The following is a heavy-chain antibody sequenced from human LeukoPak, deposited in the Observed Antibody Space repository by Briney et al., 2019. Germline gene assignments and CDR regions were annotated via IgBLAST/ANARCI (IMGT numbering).Heavy chain of an antibody. CDR1: GYTFTNYG. J-gene: IGHJ4*02. CDR3: ARSPYDYVWGSFDY. CDR2: ISAYNGNT. D-gene: IGHD3-16*01. V-gene: IGHV1-18*01. Sequence: GASVKVSCKASGYTFTNYGFTWVRQAPEQGLEWMGWISAYNGNTNYAQKLQGRVTMTTDTSTSTAYMELRSLRSDDTAVYYCARSPYDYVWGSFDYWGQGTLVTVSS.